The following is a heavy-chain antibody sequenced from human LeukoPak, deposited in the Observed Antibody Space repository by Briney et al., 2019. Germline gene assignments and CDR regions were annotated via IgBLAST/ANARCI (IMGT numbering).Heavy chain of an antibody. CDR3: AADSGYSYGNGNFDY. V-gene: IGHV1-58*01. CDR1: GFTFTSSA. D-gene: IGHD5-18*01. CDR2: IVVGSGNT. J-gene: IGHJ4*02. Sequence: SVKVSCKASGFTFTSSAVQWVRQARGQRLEWIGGIVVGSGNTNYAQKFQERVTITREMPTSTPYMELTSLRSEDTAVYYCAADSGYSYGNGNFDYWGQGTLVTVSS.